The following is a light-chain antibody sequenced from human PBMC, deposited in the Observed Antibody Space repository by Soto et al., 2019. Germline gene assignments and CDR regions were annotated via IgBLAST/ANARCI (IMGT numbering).Light chain of an antibody. J-gene: IGLJ1*01. CDR2: SNN. CDR1: SSNIGSNY. Sequence: QSVLTQPPSASGTPGQRVTISCSGSSSNIGSNYVFWYQRLPGTAPKLLMYSNNQRPSGVPDRFSGSKSGTSASLAVSGLWSDDEADYYCAAWDDSLRGYVFGTGTKLTVL. V-gene: IGLV1-47*02. CDR3: AAWDDSLRGYV.